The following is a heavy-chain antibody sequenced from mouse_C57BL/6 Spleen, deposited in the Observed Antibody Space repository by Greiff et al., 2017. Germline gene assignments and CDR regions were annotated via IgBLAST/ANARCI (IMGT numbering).Heavy chain of an antibody. CDR3: ARDYYGSPYFDY. J-gene: IGHJ2*01. CDR1: GYTFTSYW. D-gene: IGHD1-1*01. Sequence: QVQLQQPGAELVMPGASVKLSCKASGYTFTSYWMHWVKQRPGQGLEWIGEIDPSDSYTNYNQKFKGKSTLTVDKSSSTAYMQLSSLTSEDSAVYYCARDYYGSPYFDYWGQGTTLTVSS. V-gene: IGHV1-69*01. CDR2: IDPSDSYT.